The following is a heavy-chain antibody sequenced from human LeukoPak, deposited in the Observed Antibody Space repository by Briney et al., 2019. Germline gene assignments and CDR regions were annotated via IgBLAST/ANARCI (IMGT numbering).Heavy chain of an antibody. V-gene: IGHV4-61*02. D-gene: IGHD3-22*01. CDR1: GGSISSGSYY. CDR3: ARSTYYYDSSGLGFDP. J-gene: IGHJ5*02. Sequence: SETLSLTCTVSGGSISSGSYYWSWIRQPAGKGLEWIGRIYTSGSTNYNPSLKSRVTISVDTSKNQFSLKLSSVTAADTAVYYCARSTYYYDSSGLGFDPWGQGTLVTVSS. CDR2: IYTSGST.